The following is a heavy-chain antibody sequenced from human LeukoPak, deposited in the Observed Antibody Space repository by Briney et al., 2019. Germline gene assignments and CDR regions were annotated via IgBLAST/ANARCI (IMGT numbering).Heavy chain of an antibody. CDR2: IYYSAST. Sequence: SETLSLTCTVSGGSISSHYWSWIRQPPGKGLEWIGYIYYSASTNYNPSLKSRVTISVDTSKNQFSLKLSSVTAADTAVYYCARGSYYYDSSGYPAYYFDYWGQGTLVTVSS. J-gene: IGHJ4*02. CDR1: GGSISSHY. CDR3: ARGSYYYDSSGYPAYYFDY. D-gene: IGHD3-22*01. V-gene: IGHV4-59*11.